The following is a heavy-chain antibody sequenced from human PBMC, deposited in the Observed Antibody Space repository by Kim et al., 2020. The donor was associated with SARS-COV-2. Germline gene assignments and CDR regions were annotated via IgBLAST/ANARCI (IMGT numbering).Heavy chain of an antibody. J-gene: IGHJ4*02. CDR3: ARDRGSGSYYNWDS. D-gene: IGHD3-10*01. Sequence: AQKCQGRVTITADESTNTAYMELTSLRSEDTAIYYCARDRGSGSYYNWDSWGQGTLVIVSS. V-gene: IGHV1-69*01.